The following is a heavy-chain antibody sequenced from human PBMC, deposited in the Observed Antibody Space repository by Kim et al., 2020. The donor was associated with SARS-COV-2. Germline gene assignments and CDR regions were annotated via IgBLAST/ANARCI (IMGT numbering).Heavy chain of an antibody. J-gene: IGHJ2*01. CDR3: ARRSGYGYWYFDL. V-gene: IGHV5-51*01. Sequence: RYSPSFQGQVTISADQSISTAYLQWSSLKASDTAMYYCARRSGYGYWYFDLWGRGTLVTVSS. D-gene: IGHD5-12*01.